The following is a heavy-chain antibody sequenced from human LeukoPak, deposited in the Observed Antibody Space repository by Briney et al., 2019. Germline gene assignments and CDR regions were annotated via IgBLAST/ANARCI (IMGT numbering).Heavy chain of an antibody. V-gene: IGHV4-59*01. J-gene: IGHJ6*03. Sequence: SETLSLTCTVSGGSISSYYWSWIRQPPGKGLEWIGYIYYSGSTNYNPSLKSRVTISVDTSKNQFSLKLSSVTAADTAVYYCARDRAAGSYYHYYMDVWGKGTTVTVSS. D-gene: IGHD6-13*01. CDR3: ARDRAAGSYYHYYMDV. CDR2: IYYSGST. CDR1: GGSISSYY.